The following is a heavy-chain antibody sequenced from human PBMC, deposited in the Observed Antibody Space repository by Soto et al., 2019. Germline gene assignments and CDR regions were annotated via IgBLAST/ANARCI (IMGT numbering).Heavy chain of an antibody. J-gene: IGHJ4*02. D-gene: IGHD5-12*01. CDR3: ARESGYDDYYFDY. V-gene: IGHV3-33*01. CDR2: IWYDGSNK. Sequence: GGSLRLSCAASGFTFSSYGMHWVRQAPGKGLEWVAVIWYDGSNKYYADSVKGRFTISRDNSKNTLYLQMNSLRAEDTAVYYCARESGYDDYYFDYWGQGTLVTVSS. CDR1: GFTFSSYG.